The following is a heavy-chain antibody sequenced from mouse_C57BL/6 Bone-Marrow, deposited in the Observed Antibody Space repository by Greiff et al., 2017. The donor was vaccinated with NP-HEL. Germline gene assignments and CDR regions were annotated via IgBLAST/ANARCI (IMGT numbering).Heavy chain of an antibody. Sequence: EVHLVESGGDLVKPGGSLKLSCAASGFTFSSYGMSWVRQTPDKRLEWVATISSGGSYTYYPDSVKGRFTLSRDNAKNTLYLQMSSLKSEDTAMYYCASHYYGSSLDYWGQGTTLTVSS. CDR3: ASHYYGSSLDY. J-gene: IGHJ2*01. CDR2: ISSGGSYT. CDR1: GFTFSSYG. V-gene: IGHV5-6*01. D-gene: IGHD1-1*01.